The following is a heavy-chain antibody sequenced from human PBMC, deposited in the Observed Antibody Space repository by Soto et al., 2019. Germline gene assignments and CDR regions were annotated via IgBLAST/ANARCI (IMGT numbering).Heavy chain of an antibody. V-gene: IGHV6-1*01. D-gene: IGHD2-2*02. CDR1: GHSASCNSAA. CDR3: AKGYTSPFSHLAY. J-gene: IGHJ4*02. CDR2: TYYRSKWYT. Sequence: TLSLTSAISGHSASCNSAALNWIRQSPSRGLEWLGRTYYRSKWYTDYAISVKGRITINPDTSKNQISLHLNSVTPDDAAVYYCAKGYTSPFSHLAYWGQGSLVTVSS.